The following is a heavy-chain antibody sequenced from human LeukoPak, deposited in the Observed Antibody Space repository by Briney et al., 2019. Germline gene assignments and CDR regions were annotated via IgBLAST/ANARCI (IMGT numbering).Heavy chain of an antibody. J-gene: IGHJ3*02. CDR1: GGSISSGSYY. CDR2: IYTSGST. CDR3: ARVGRSPDAFDI. D-gene: IGHD3-16*02. V-gene: IGHV4-61*02. Sequence: SQTLSLTCTVSGGSISSGSYYWSWIRQPAGKGLEWIGRIYTSGSTNYNPSLKSRVTISVDTSKNQFSLKLSSVTAADTAVYYCARVGRSPDAFDIWGQGTMVTVSS.